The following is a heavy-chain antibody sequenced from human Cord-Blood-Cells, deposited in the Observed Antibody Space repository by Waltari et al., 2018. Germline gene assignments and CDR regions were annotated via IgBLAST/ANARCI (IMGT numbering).Heavy chain of an antibody. CDR2: IYYSGST. Sequence: QVQLQESGPGLVKPSQTLSLTCTVSAGSFSSGGYYWSCLRQHPGKGLEWIGYIYYSGSTYYNPSLKSRVTISVDTSKNQFSLKLSSVTAADTAVYYCARDRYSSSWSNWFDPWGQGTLVTVSS. V-gene: IGHV4-31*03. CDR1: AGSFSSGGYY. D-gene: IGHD6-13*01. CDR3: ARDRYSSSWSNWFDP. J-gene: IGHJ5*02.